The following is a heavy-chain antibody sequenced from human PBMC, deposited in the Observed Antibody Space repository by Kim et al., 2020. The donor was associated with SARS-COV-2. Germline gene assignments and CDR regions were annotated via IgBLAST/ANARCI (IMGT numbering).Heavy chain of an antibody. Sequence: ASVKVSCKASGYTFTSYYMHWVRQAPGQGLEWMGLITPSDGSTTYAQEFQGRVVMTSDTSTSTVYMQLNSLRSGDTAVYYCAREIGRGQSGYVENFDFWGPGTLVTVSS. D-gene: IGHD5-12*01. J-gene: IGHJ4*02. CDR1: GYTFTSYY. CDR3: AREIGRGQSGYVENFDF. V-gene: IGHV1-46*01. CDR2: ITPSDGST.